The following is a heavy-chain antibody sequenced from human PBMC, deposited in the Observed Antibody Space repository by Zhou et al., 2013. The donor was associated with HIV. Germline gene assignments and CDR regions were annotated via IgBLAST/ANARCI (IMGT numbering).Heavy chain of an antibody. D-gene: IGHD2-2*01. CDR1: GDNFNNYA. V-gene: IGHV1-69*11. Sequence: QVQLVQSGAEVKKPGSSVKVSCKASGDNFNNYAISWVRQAPGQGLEWMGRIISVLGTPHYAQKFQGRVTITMDESTSTAYMELSRLTSEDTAVYYCARESGVSAALENLGYYHYYMDVWGKGTTVTVSS. CDR2: IISVLGTP. J-gene: IGHJ6*03. CDR3: ARESGVSAALENLGYYHYYMDV.